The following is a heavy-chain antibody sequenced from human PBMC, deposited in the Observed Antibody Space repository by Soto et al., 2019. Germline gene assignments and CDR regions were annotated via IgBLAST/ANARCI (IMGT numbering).Heavy chain of an antibody. Sequence: SETLSLTCTVSGGSISSYYWSWIRQPAGKGLEWIGRIYTSGSTNYNPSLKSRVTMSVDTSKNQFSLKLSSVTAADTAVYYCAREGLVAGTSRYFQHWGQGTLVTVSS. CDR1: GGSISSYY. D-gene: IGHD6-19*01. CDR3: AREGLVAGTSRYFQH. CDR2: IYTSGST. V-gene: IGHV4-4*07. J-gene: IGHJ1*01.